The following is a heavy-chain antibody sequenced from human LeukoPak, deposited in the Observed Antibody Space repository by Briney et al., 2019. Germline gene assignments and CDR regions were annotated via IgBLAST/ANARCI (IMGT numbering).Heavy chain of an antibody. V-gene: IGHV4-59*01. CDR2: IYYSGST. D-gene: IGHD4-17*01. CDR1: GGSISSYY. J-gene: IGHJ3*02. Sequence: SETLSLTCTVPGGSISSYYWSWIRQPPGKGLEWIGYIYYSGSTNYNPSLKSRVTISVDTSKNQFSLKLSSVTAADTAVYYCARDNGDDTGDAFDIWGQGTMVTVSS. CDR3: ARDNGDDTGDAFDI.